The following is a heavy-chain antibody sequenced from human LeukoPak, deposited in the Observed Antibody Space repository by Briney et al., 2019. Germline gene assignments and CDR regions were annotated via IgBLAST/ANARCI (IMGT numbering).Heavy chain of an antibody. V-gene: IGHV3-23*01. J-gene: IGHJ6*02. CDR2: IGSNPDTT. CDR3: AKDAPSRTVMVRGVIGMDV. CDR1: GFTFSNYA. D-gene: IGHD3-10*01. Sequence: PGGSLRLSCSASGFTFSNYAMNWVRQAPGKGLEWVSGIGSNPDTTYNADSVKGRFTISRDNSKNTLYLQMNSLRAEDTAVYYCAKDAPSRTVMVRGVIGMDVWGQGTTVTVSS.